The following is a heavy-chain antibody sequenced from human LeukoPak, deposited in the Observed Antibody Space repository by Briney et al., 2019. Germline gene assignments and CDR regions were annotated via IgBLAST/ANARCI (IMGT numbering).Heavy chain of an antibody. Sequence: PSETLSLTCTVSGGSISSGTYYWSWIRQHPGKGLEWIGYIYYSGSTYYNPSLKSRVTISVDTSKNQFSLKLSSVTAADTAVYYCARGKGDYVWGSASNDYWGQGTLVTVSS. D-gene: IGHD3-16*01. J-gene: IGHJ4*02. CDR2: IYYSGST. CDR1: GGSISSGTYY. V-gene: IGHV4-31*03. CDR3: ARGKGDYVWGSASNDY.